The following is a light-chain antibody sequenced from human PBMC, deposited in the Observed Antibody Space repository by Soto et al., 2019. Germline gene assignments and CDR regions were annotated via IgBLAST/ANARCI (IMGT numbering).Light chain of an antibody. CDR2: GAS. Sequence: EIVLTQSPGTLSLSPGERATLSCRASQSVSSSYLAWYLQKPGQDPILLIYGASTRATGIPGRFSGSGSGTDFTLTSSRLEREYFAVYYCQQYGSSPGTFGQGTKVEIK. CDR1: QSVSSSY. J-gene: IGKJ1*01. V-gene: IGKV3-20*01. CDR3: QQYGSSPGT.